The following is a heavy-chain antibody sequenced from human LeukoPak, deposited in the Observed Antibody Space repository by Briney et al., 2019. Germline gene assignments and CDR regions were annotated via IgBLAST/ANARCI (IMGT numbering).Heavy chain of an antibody. V-gene: IGHV3-74*01. CDR1: GFTFSTSW. CDR2: INTDGSTT. Sequence: GGSLRLSCAASGFTFSTSWMHWVRQTPGKGLVWVSRINTDGSTTTYADSMKGRFTISRDNAENALYLEMNSPRAEDTAVYYCASSVFASGSLWGQGTLVTVSS. CDR3: ASSVFASGSL. D-gene: IGHD3-10*01. J-gene: IGHJ1*01.